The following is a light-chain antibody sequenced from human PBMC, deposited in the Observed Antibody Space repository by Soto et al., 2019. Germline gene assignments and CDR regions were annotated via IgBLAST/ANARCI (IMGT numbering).Light chain of an antibody. CDR2: EVS. J-gene: IGLJ1*01. V-gene: IGLV2-14*01. CDR1: SSDVGSYNY. Sequence: QSALTQPASVSGSPGQSITISCAGTSSDVGSYNYVSWYQQHPGKAPKLMIYEVSNRPSGVSSRFSGSKSGNTASLTISGLQAEDEAEYYCSSYTNINTRACVFGTGTKVTVL. CDR3: SSYTNINTRACV.